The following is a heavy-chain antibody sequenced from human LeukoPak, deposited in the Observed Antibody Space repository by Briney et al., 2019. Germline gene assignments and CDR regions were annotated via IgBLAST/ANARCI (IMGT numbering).Heavy chain of an antibody. CDR2: ISYDGSNT. D-gene: IGHD2-21*01. J-gene: IGHJ6*02. V-gene: IGHV3-30-3*01. CDR1: GFTFSSYA. Sequence: PGGSLRLSCAASGFTFSSYAMHWVRQAPGKGLEWGAAISYDGSNTYYADSVKGRFTISRDNSKNTLYLQMNSLRAEDTAVYYCARDICGGDCYFGMDVWGQGTTVTVSS. CDR3: ARDICGGDCYFGMDV.